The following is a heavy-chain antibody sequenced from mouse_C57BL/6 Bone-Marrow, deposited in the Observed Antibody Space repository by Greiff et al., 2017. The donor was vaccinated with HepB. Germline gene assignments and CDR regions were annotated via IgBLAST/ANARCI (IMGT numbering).Heavy chain of an antibody. CDR1: GYTFTDYN. V-gene: IGHV1-22*01. CDR3: ASYGYDGYFDV. Sequence: VQLQQSGPELVKPGASVKMSCKASGYTFTDYNMHWVKQSHGKSLEWIGYINPNNGGTSYNQKFKGKATLTVNKSSSTSYMELRSLTSEDYAVYYCASYGYDGYFDVWGTGTTVTVSS. CDR2: INPNNGGT. D-gene: IGHD2-2*01. J-gene: IGHJ1*03.